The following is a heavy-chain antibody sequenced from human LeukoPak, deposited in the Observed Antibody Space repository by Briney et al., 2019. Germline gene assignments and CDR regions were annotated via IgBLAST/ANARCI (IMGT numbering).Heavy chain of an antibody. Sequence: PGGSLRLSFAASGLTFSNAWMSSVRQTPGKGLEWVGRIKRKSDGGTTDYAAPVKGRFTISRDDSKNTLYLQMNSLKSEDTAVYYCTTELDIRPNHYWGQGTLVTVSS. D-gene: IGHD3-22*01. CDR3: TTELDIRPNHY. CDR1: GLTFSNAW. V-gene: IGHV3-15*01. CDR2: IKRKSDGGTT. J-gene: IGHJ4*02.